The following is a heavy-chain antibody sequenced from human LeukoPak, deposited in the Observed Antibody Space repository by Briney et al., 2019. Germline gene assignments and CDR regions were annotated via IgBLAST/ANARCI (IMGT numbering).Heavy chain of an antibody. CDR1: GGSISSYY. J-gene: IGHJ4*02. V-gene: IGHV4-59*01. Sequence: SETLSLTCTVSGGSISSYYWSWIRQPPGKGLEWIGYIYYTGTTNYKPSLKSRVTITVDTSKNQFSLKLSSVTAADTAVYYCARGGWRLDYWGQGTLVTVSS. D-gene: IGHD2-15*01. CDR3: ARGGWRLDY. CDR2: IYYTGTT.